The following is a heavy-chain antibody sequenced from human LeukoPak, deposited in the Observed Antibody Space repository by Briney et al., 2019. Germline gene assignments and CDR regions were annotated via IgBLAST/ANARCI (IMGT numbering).Heavy chain of an antibody. CDR3: ARHPGMRFSGSYVDY. D-gene: IGHD1-26*01. CDR1: GGSISSYY. J-gene: IGHJ4*02. V-gene: IGHV4-59*08. Sequence: PSETLSLTCTVSGGSISSYYWSWIRQSPGKGLEWIGYIYYSGSTNYSPSLKSRVTISVDTSKNQFSLKLSPVTAADTAVYYCARHPGMRFSGSYVDYWGQGTLVTVSS. CDR2: IYYSGST.